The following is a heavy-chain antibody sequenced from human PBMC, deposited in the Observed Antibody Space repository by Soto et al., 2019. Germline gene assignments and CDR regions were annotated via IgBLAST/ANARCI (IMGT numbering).Heavy chain of an antibody. CDR2: MNPNSGNT. Sequence: QVQLVQSGAEVKKPGASVKVSCRASGYTFTSYDINWVRQATGQGLEWMGWMNPNSGNTGYAQKFQGRVTMTRNTSISTAYMELSGLRSEDTAVFYGARGNPPVTTVTTGHYEYVSDYYYMDVWGEGTKVAFSS. V-gene: IGHV1-8*01. J-gene: IGHJ6*03. D-gene: IGHD4-17*01. CDR3: ARGNPPVTTVTTGHYEYVSDYYYMDV. CDR1: GYTFTSYD.